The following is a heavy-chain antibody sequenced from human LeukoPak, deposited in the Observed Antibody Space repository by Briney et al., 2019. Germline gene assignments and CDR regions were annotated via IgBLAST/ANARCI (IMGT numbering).Heavy chain of an antibody. CDR3: ATSPDYSTGY. J-gene: IGHJ4*02. Sequence: PGGSLRLSCAASGFTFSSYGMHWVRQAPGKGLEWVAVIWYDGSNKYYEDSVKGRFTISRDNSKNTLYLQMNSLRAEDTAVYYCATSPDYSTGYWGQGTLVTVSS. CDR1: GFTFSSYG. V-gene: IGHV3-33*01. CDR2: IWYDGSNK. D-gene: IGHD4-11*01.